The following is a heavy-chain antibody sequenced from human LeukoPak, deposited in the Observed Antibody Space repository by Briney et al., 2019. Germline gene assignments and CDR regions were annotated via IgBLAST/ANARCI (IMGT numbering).Heavy chain of an antibody. CDR2: VYYGGTT. D-gene: IGHD3-22*01. V-gene: IGHV4-39*01. J-gene: IGHJ3*02. Sequence: PSETLSLTCTVSGGSISSSSYYWAWIRQPPGKGLEWIGSVYYGGTTYYNPSLKSRVTISVDTSKNQYSLTLSSVTAADTAVFYCARHPDYYDSSGHFYVEAFHIWGQGIMVTVSS. CDR1: GGSISSSSYY. CDR3: ARHPDYYDSSGHFYVEAFHI.